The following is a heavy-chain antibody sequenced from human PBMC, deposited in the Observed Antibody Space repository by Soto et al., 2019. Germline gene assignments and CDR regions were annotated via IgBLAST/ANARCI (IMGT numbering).Heavy chain of an antibody. V-gene: IGHV1-69*12. CDR3: AQTLGLAVAGPGRFDL. D-gene: IGHD6-19*01. CDR2: IIPIFGTA. Sequence: QVQLVQSGAEVRKPGSSVKVSCKASGGTFSTYAISWVRQAPGQGLEWMGGIIPIFGTANYAQKFQDRVTITADESTTTAYMELSSLRSEDTAVYYCAQTLGLAVAGPGRFDLWGRGTLFTVSS. J-gene: IGHJ2*01. CDR1: GGTFSTYA.